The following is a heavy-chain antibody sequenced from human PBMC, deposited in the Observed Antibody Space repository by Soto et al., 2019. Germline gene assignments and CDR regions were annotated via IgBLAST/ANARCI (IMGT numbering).Heavy chain of an antibody. Sequence: PGGSLRLSCGASGFTFSNFAMHWVRQAPGKGLEYVSAITSNGDSTYYASSVKGRFTISRDNSNNMVYLQMGSLRSEDMAVYYCARDGSNTLTTPQYYFGYWGQGTLVTVSS. CDR3: ARDGSNTLTTPQYYFGY. CDR1: GFTFSNFA. CDR2: ITSNGDST. J-gene: IGHJ4*02. V-gene: IGHV3-64*01. D-gene: IGHD4-4*01.